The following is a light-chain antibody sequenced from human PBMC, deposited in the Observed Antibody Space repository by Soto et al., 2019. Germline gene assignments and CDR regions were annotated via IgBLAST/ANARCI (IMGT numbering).Light chain of an antibody. Sequence: EIVMTQSPAPLSVSPGERATLSCRASQSVSSNLAWYQQKPDQAPRRLIDGASTRATGSPGRFSGSGAGTDFTLTISSLQSEDFAVYYCQHYNNWSRKFGQGTKVEIK. J-gene: IGKJ1*01. CDR3: QHYNNWSRK. CDR1: QSVSSN. CDR2: GAS. V-gene: IGKV3-15*01.